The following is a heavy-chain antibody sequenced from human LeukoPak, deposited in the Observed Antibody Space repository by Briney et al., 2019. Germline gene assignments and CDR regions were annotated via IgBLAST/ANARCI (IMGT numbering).Heavy chain of an antibody. CDR1: GGSISSYY. Sequence: SETLSLTCTVSGGSISSYYLSWIRQPPGKGLEWIGYIYYTGSTTYNPPLKSRVTISVDTSKNQFSLKLTSVTTADTAVYFCAGDSYGFDYWGQGILVTVSS. J-gene: IGHJ4*02. V-gene: IGHV4-59*01. CDR3: AGDSYGFDY. D-gene: IGHD5-18*01. CDR2: IYYTGST.